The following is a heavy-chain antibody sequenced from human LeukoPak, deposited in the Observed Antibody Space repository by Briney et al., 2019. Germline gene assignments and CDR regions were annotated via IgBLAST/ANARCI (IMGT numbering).Heavy chain of an antibody. CDR3: AKDHGYGQQGY. D-gene: IGHD5-18*01. V-gene: IGHV3-23*01. J-gene: IGHJ4*02. CDR2: ISGSGGSA. Sequence: GGSLRLSCAATGFTFSSYAMSWVRQAPGKGLEWVSAISGSGGSAFYADSVKGRFTISRDNSKNTLYLQMNSLRAEDTAVYYCAKDHGYGQQGYWGQGTLVTVSS. CDR1: GFTFSSYA.